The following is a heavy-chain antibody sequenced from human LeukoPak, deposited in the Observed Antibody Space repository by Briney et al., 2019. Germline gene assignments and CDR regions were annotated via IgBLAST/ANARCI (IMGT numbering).Heavy chain of an antibody. CDR2: ITDSGGAT. Sequence: GGSLRLSCAASGXAXTDYAISWVRQAXXXXXEWVSAITDSGGATYYADSVKGRFTISRDNSKNTLYLQMNSLRGDDTAIYYCAKAYTRSWYAAFDIWGQGTMVTISS. V-gene: IGHV3-23*01. D-gene: IGHD6-13*01. CDR1: GXAXTDYA. CDR3: AKAYTRSWYAAFDI. J-gene: IGHJ3*02.